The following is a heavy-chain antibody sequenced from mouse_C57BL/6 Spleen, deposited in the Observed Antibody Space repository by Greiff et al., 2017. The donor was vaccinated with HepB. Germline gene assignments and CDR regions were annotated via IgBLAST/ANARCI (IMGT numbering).Heavy chain of an antibody. CDR1: GYAFSSYW. Sequence: QVHVKQSGAELVKPGASVKISCKASGYAFSSYWMNWVKQRPGKGLEWIGQIYPGDGDTNYNGKFKGKATLTADKSSSTAYMQLSSLTSEDSAVYFCARSLYYGSEYFDVWGTGTTVTVSS. CDR3: ARSLYYGSEYFDV. CDR2: IYPGDGDT. J-gene: IGHJ1*03. V-gene: IGHV1-80*01. D-gene: IGHD1-1*01.